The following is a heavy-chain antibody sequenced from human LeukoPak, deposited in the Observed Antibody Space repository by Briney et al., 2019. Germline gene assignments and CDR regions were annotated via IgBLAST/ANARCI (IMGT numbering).Heavy chain of an antibody. D-gene: IGHD5-24*01. CDR1: GDSISNYY. Sequence: PSETLSLTCTVSGDSISNYYWSWIRQPPGKGLEWIGSIFYSGRTYFNPSLKSRVTISVDTSKNQFSLRLSSVTAADTAVYYCARHEEEDGYNAKTLDYWGQGALVTVSS. J-gene: IGHJ4*02. CDR2: IFYSGRT. V-gene: IGHV4-59*05. CDR3: ARHEEEDGYNAKTLDY.